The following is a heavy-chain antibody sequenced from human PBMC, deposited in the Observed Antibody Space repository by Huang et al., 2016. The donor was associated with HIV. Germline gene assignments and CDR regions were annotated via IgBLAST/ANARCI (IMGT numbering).Heavy chain of an antibody. CDR1: GYGFSSYW. CDR3: ARQVDGFRSHFDF. D-gene: IGHD5-18*01. Sequence: EVLLVQSGAELKEPGESLKISCKASGYGFSSYWIGGVCQKPGKGLEWRGIIYPRDSETKYSPSFDGQVTISADKSTRTAYLQWESLKAPDTAIYFCARQVDGFRSHFDFWGQGTLVSVSS. CDR2: IYPRDSET. V-gene: IGHV5-51*01. J-gene: IGHJ4*02.